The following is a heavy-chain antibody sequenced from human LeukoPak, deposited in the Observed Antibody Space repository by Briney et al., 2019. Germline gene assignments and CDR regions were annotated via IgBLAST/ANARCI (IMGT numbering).Heavy chain of an antibody. J-gene: IGHJ6*02. V-gene: IGHV3-48*02. D-gene: IGHD5-18*01. CDR2: ISSSSNV. Sequence: GGSLRLSCAASGFTFNSYSMNWVRQAPGKGLEWISYISSSSNVYYADSVKGRFTISRDNTKNSLYLQMSSLRDDDTAVYYCARSSLLHSNAMDVWGQGTTVTVSS. CDR1: GFTFNSYS. CDR3: ARSSLLHSNAMDV.